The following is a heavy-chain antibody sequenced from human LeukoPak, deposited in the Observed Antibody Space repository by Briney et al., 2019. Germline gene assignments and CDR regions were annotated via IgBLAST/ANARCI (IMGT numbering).Heavy chain of an antibody. CDR3: AKDGGSNFGVVTAYFDY. CDR1: GFTFSSYA. CDR2: ISGSGDST. D-gene: IGHD3-3*02. Sequence: PSGGSLRLSCAASGFTFSSYAMSWVRQAPGKGLEWVSAISGSGDSTYYADSVKGRFTISRDNSKNTLYLQMNSLRAEDTAVYYCAKDGGSNFGVVTAYFDYWGQGTLVTVSS. V-gene: IGHV3-23*01. J-gene: IGHJ4*02.